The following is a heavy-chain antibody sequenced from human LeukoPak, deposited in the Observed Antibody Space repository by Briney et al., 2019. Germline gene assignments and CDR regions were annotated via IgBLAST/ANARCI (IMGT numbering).Heavy chain of an antibody. CDR2: ISYSGST. D-gene: IGHD4-17*01. V-gene: IGHV4-31*11. CDR3: ARESNYGDHFIDY. CDR1: GGSISSGGYS. Sequence: PSQTLSLTCAVSGGSISSGGYSWSWIRQPPGKGLEWIGYISYSGSTYYNPSLKSRVTMSVDTSKNQFSLKLSSVTAADTAVYCCARESNYGDHFIDYWGQGTLVTVSS. J-gene: IGHJ4*02.